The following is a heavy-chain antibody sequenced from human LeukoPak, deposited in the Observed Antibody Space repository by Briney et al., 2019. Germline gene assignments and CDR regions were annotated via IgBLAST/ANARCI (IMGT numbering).Heavy chain of an antibody. Sequence: GGSLRLSCSASGFTFSSYAMHWVRQAAGKGLEDVSAISSNGGSTYYADYVKGRFTISRGNSKNTLYLQMSSLRAEDTAVYYCVKASDILGFDPWGQGTLVTVSS. CDR3: VKASDILGFDP. V-gene: IGHV3-64D*06. J-gene: IGHJ5*02. D-gene: IGHD3-9*01. CDR1: GFTFSSYA. CDR2: ISSNGGST.